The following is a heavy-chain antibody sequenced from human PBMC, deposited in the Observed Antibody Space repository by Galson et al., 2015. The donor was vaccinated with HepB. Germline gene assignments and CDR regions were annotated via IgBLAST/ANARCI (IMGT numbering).Heavy chain of an antibody. Sequence: SLRLSCAASGFTFSSYSMNWVRQAPGKGLEWVSFISSSSSYIYYADSVKGRFTISRDNAKNSLYLQMNSLRAEDTAVYYCVREGGSRVGDAFDIWGQGTMVTVSS. CDR3: VREGGSRVGDAFDI. CDR2: ISSSSSYI. CDR1: GFTFSSYS. V-gene: IGHV3-21*01. J-gene: IGHJ3*02. D-gene: IGHD1-26*01.